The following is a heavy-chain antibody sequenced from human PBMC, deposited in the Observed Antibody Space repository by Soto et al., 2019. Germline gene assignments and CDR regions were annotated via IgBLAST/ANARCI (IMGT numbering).Heavy chain of an antibody. D-gene: IGHD6-19*01. CDR3: ARDRGWSLFDY. V-gene: IGHV3-74*01. J-gene: IGHJ4*02. CDR2: TDTDGSDT. CDR1: GFTFSTYW. Sequence: PGGSLRLSCAASGFTFSTYWMYWVRQVPGKGLVWVSRTDTDGSDTSYADSVKGRFTISRDNAKNTLYLQMNSLRAEDTAVYYCARDRGWSLFDYWGQGTLVTVSS.